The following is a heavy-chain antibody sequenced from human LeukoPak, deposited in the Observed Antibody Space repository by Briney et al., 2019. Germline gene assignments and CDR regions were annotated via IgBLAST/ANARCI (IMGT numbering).Heavy chain of an antibody. V-gene: IGHV1-2*02. J-gene: IGHJ4*02. CDR3: ARGISGTTHSFDF. CDR1: GYSFSGSY. D-gene: IGHD1-20*01. Sequence: GASVKVSCKSSGYSFSGSYMHWVRQALGHGLEWMVWINPDSRGTFLAERFQGRVTMTADTSISTAYMELSSLKSDDTAVYFCARGISGTTHSFDFWGQGTLVTVSS. CDR2: INPDSRGT.